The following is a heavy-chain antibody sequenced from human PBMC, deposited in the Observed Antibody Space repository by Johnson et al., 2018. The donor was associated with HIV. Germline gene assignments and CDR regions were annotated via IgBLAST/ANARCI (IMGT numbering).Heavy chain of an antibody. Sequence: VQLVESGGGVVQPGGSLRLSCVASGFTFSSYWMSWVRQTAGKGLEWVANIKQDGSEKYYVDSVKGRFTISRDNAKNSLYLQMTSLRVEDTALYYCVRAWSSAFDVCGQGTMVTVSS. D-gene: IGHD2-8*01. CDR2: IKQDGSEK. V-gene: IGHV3-7*05. CDR3: VRAWSSAFDV. CDR1: GFTFSSYW. J-gene: IGHJ3*01.